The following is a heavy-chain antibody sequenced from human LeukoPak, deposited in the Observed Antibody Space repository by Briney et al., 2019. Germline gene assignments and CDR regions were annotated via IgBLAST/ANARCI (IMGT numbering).Heavy chain of an antibody. Sequence: ASVKVSCKASGYTFTGYYMHWVRQAPGQGLEWMGWINPNSGGTNYAQKFQGRVTMTRDTSISTAYMELSRLRSDDTAVYYCARYLWAAPDERNAFDIWGQGTMVTVSS. J-gene: IGHJ3*02. D-gene: IGHD1-26*01. V-gene: IGHV1-2*02. CDR2: INPNSGGT. CDR3: ARYLWAAPDERNAFDI. CDR1: GYTFTGYY.